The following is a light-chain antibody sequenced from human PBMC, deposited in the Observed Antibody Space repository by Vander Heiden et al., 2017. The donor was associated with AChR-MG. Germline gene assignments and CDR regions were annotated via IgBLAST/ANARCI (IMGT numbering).Light chain of an antibody. V-gene: IGKV4-1*01. CDR2: GAS. J-gene: IGKJ4*01. CDR3: QQYYSIPLT. CDR1: QSGLCSSNNNNY. Sequence: DIMLTQSPDSLASSPGESATINSNSSQSGLCSSNNNNYLAWYQQKPGQPPKLLIYGASTLESGVPDRFSGSGSETDFTLTISRLQAEDVAVYYCQQYYSIPLTFGGGTKVEIK.